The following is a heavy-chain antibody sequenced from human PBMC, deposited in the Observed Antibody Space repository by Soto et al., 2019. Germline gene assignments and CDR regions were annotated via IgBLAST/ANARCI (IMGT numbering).Heavy chain of an antibody. V-gene: IGHV2-70*01. J-gene: IGHJ5*02. CDR1: GFSLSTSGMC. CDR2: IDWDDDK. CDR3: ARALCDLLYSRAGVRFDP. D-gene: IGHD6-13*01. Sequence: SGPTLVNPTQTLTLTCTFSGFSLSTSGMCVSWIRQPPGKALEWLALIDWDDDKYYSTSLKTRLTISKDTSKNQVVLTMTNMDPVDTATYYCARALCDLLYSRAGVRFDPWGQGTLVTVSS.